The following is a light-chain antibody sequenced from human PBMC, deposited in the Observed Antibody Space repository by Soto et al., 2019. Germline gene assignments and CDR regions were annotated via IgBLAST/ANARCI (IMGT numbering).Light chain of an antibody. V-gene: IGKV3-20*01. CDR1: QSGSTTY. Sequence: EIVLTQSPGSLSLSPGEGATLSCRASQSGSTTYLAWYQLKPGQAPRLVIYATTSRAAGIPDRFRGSGSGTEFTLTISSLEPEDVGVYFCQQYGNSPPYSFGQGTKLEIK. CDR3: QQYGNSPPYS. CDR2: ATT. J-gene: IGKJ2*03.